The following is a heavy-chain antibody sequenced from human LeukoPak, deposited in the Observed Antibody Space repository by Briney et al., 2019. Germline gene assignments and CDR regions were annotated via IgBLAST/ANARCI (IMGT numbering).Heavy chain of an antibody. V-gene: IGHV3-30*02. CDR3: AKDTQWELPDYFDY. CDR2: IRYDGSNK. D-gene: IGHD1-26*01. J-gene: IGHJ4*02. Sequence: GGSLRFSCAASGFTFSSYGMHWVRQAPGKGLEWVAFIRYDGSNKYYADSVKGRFTISRDNSKNTLYLQMNSLRAEDTAVYYCAKDTQWELPDYFDYWGQGTLVTVSS. CDR1: GFTFSSYG.